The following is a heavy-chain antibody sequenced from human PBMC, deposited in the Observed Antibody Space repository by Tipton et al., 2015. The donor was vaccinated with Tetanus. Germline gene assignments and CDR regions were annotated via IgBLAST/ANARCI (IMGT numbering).Heavy chain of an antibody. CDR2: IYYSGST. CDR3: ARDLRDYGGNSYYYYGMDV. J-gene: IGHJ6*02. CDR1: GGSISSYY. D-gene: IGHD4-23*01. Sequence: TLSLTCTVSGGSISSYYWSWIRQPPGKGLEWIGYIYYSGSTNYNPSLKSRVTISVDTSKNQFSLKLSSVTAADTAVYYCARDLRDYGGNSYYYYGMDVWGQGTTVTVS. V-gene: IGHV4-59*01.